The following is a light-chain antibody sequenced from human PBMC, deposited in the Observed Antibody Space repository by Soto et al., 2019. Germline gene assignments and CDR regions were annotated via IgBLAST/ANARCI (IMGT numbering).Light chain of an antibody. J-gene: IGKJ1*01. Sequence: DIQMTQSPSTLSASVGDRVTITCRASQSISSWLAWYQQKPGKAPKLLIYDASSLESGVPSRFSGSGPGTEFTLTISSLQPDDFATYYCQQYGRTGTFGQGTKVDIK. CDR3: QQYGRTGT. CDR1: QSISSW. CDR2: DAS. V-gene: IGKV1-5*01.